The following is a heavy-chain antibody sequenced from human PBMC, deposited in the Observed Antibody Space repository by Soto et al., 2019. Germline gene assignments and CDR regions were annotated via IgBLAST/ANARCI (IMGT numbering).Heavy chain of an antibody. J-gene: IGHJ3*01. CDR1: GFALSNAV. D-gene: IGHD6-13*01. CDR3: ARDGHSSVHAGWFDV. V-gene: IGHV3-30*03. Sequence: QVQLVESGGGVVQPGRSLRLSCAASGFALSNAVIHWVRQTPGNGLEWVALISHDGKNKQYGDYVKGRFTISKDDYENLVFVEFDSLRIEDVGIYYFARDGHSSVHAGWFDVWGQWTLVPVSS. CDR2: ISHDGKNK.